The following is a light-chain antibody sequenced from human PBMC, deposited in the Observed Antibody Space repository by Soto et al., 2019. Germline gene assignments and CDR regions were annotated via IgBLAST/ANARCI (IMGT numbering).Light chain of an antibody. J-gene: IGKJ2*01. CDR1: QNLSRN. Sequence: EMVMTQSPVTLSVSPGERATLSCRASQNLSRNLAWYQQQPGQAPRLLIYGASTRATGIPARFSGSGSGTDFTPTISSLQSEDCAVYYCQQYDNCPHTFGQGTKLEIK. V-gene: IGKV3-15*01. CDR3: QQYDNCPHT. CDR2: GAS.